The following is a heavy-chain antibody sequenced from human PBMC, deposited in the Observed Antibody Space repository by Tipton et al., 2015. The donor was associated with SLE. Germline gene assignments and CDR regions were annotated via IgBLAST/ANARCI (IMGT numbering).Heavy chain of an antibody. CDR1: GDSISSGNYH. CDR3: ALDYDILTGRGNFDY. V-gene: IGHV4-39*07. Sequence: LRLSCTVSGDSISSGNYHWNWIRQPPGKGLEWIGSIYHSGSTYYNPSLKSRVTISVGTSKNQFSLKLSSVTAADTAVYYCALDYDILTGRGNFDYWGQGTLVTVSS. D-gene: IGHD3-9*01. CDR2: IYHSGST. J-gene: IGHJ4*02.